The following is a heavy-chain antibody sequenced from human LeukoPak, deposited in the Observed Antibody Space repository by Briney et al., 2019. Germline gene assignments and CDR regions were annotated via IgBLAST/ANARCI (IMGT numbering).Heavy chain of an antibody. Sequence: GGSLRLSCAASGFTFSSYAMSWVRQAPGKGLEWVSVIYSGGSTYYADSVKGRFTISRDNSKNTLYLQMNSLRAEDTAVYYCAGLGHYYDSPGAPHGAFDIWGQGTMVTVSS. V-gene: IGHV3-53*01. J-gene: IGHJ3*02. CDR3: AGLGHYYDSPGAPHGAFDI. CDR2: IYSGGST. D-gene: IGHD3-22*01. CDR1: GFTFSSYA.